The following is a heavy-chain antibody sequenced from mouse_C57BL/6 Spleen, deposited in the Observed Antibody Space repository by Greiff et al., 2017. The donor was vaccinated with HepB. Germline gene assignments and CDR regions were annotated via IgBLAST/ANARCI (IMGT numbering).Heavy chain of an antibody. Sequence: QVQLKQSGPELVKPGASVKISCRASGYAFSSSWMNWVKQRPGKGLEWIGRIYPGDGDTNYNGKFKGKATLTADKSSSTAYMQLSSLTSEDSAVYFCARSGGSSPVGYFDYWGQGTTLTVSS. CDR3: ARSGGSSPVGYFDY. J-gene: IGHJ2*01. D-gene: IGHD1-1*01. V-gene: IGHV1-82*01. CDR2: IYPGDGDT. CDR1: GYAFSSSW.